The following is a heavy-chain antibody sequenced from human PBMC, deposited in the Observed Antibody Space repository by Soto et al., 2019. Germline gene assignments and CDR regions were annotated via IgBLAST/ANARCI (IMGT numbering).Heavy chain of an antibody. Sequence: EVQLLESGGGLVQPGGSLRLSCAASGRTFNSYSMTWVRQAPGQGLEWVSAISGTGERTYYADSVQGRFTISRDNSKSTVFLQLSSLRAEDTAVYYCATLDGLSAAGTWGNLQHWGQGTLVTFS. CDR2: ISGTGERT. J-gene: IGHJ1*01. D-gene: IGHD6-13*01. CDR1: GRTFNSYS. V-gene: IGHV3-23*01. CDR3: ATLDGLSAAGTWGNLQH.